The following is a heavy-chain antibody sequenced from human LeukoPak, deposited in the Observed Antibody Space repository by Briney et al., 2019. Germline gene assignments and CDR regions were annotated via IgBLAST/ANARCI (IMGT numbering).Heavy chain of an antibody. CDR3: ARELGYCSSTSCFNWFDP. J-gene: IGHJ5*02. CDR2: IYYSGST. CDR1: GGSISSGDYY. V-gene: IGHV4-30-4*01. Sequence: TLSLTCTVSGGSISSGDYYWSWIRQPPGTGLEWIGYIYYSGSTYYNPSLKSRVTISVDTSKNQFSLKLSSVTAADTAVYYCARELGYCSSTSCFNWFDPWGQGTLVTVSS. D-gene: IGHD2-2*01.